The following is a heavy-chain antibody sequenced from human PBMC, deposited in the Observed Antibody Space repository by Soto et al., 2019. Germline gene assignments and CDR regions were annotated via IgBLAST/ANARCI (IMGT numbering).Heavy chain of an antibody. CDR2: INHSGST. CDR1: GGSFSGYY. Sequence: TSETLSLTCAVYGGSFSGYYWSWIRQPPGKGLEWIGEINHSGSTNYNPSLKSRVTISVDTSKNQFSLKLSSVTAADTAVYYCAKGLWFGELPFDAFDIWGQGTMVTVSS. V-gene: IGHV4-34*01. J-gene: IGHJ3*02. CDR3: AKGLWFGELPFDAFDI. D-gene: IGHD3-10*01.